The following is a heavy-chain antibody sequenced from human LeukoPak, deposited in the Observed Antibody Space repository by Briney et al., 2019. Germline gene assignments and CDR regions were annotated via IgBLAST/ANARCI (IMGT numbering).Heavy chain of an antibody. J-gene: IGHJ3*02. Sequence: PETLSLTCTVSGGSISSYYWSWIRQPPGKGLEWIGYIYYSGSTNYNPSLKSRVTISVDTSKNQFSLKLSSVTAADTAVYYCARDLGTYAFDIWGQGTMVTVSP. CDR2: IYYSGST. CDR3: ARDLGTYAFDI. CDR1: GGSISSYY. V-gene: IGHV4-59*01. D-gene: IGHD6-13*01.